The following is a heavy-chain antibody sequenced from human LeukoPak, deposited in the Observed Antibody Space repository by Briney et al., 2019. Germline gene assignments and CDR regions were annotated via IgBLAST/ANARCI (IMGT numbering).Heavy chain of an antibody. Sequence: ASVKVSCKASGYTFTGYYMHWVRQAPGQGLEWMGWINPNSGGTNYAQKFQGRVTMTRDTSISTAYMELSRLRSDDTAVYYCARDYYDSSGYYYFDYWGQGTLVTVSS. CDR1: GYTFTGYY. CDR3: ARDYYDSSGYYYFDY. D-gene: IGHD3-22*01. J-gene: IGHJ4*02. CDR2: INPNSGGT. V-gene: IGHV1-2*02.